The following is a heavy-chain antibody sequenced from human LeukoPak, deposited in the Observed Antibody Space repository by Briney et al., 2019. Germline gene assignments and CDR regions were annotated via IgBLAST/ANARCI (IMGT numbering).Heavy chain of an antibody. D-gene: IGHD4-23*01. CDR1: GGSKSRSTDY. CDR3: ARPVGLYYFEG. V-gene: IGHV4-39*01. J-gene: IGHJ4*02. CDR2: IYYGGST. Sequence: SETLSLTCTVSGGSKSRSTDYWGWIRQSPGKGLEWIGTIYYGGSTYYNPSLKNRVTISVDTSKNQFSLKVSSLTAADTAVYYCARPVGLYYFEGWGPGTLVTVSS.